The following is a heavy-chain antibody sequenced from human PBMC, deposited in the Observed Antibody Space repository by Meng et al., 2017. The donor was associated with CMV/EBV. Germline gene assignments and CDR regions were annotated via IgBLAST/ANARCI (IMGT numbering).Heavy chain of an antibody. CDR3: ARAYDYGDYDSCYFDY. CDR1: GFAVSGNY. J-gene: IGHJ4*02. D-gene: IGHD4-17*01. V-gene: IGHV3-53*01. Sequence: LSLTCAASGFAVSGNYMSWVRQAPGKGLQWVSVIYSGDSTYYADSVKGRFTISRDNSKNTLYLQMNCLRAEDTAVYYCARAYDYGDYDSCYFDYWGQGTLVTVSS. CDR2: IYSGDST.